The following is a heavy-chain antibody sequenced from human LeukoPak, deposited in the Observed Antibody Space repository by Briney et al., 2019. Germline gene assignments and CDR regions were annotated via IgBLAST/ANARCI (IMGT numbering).Heavy chain of an antibody. V-gene: IGHV1-18*01. CDR3: TGRGITASRIDY. J-gene: IGHJ4*02. D-gene: IGHD6-13*01. CDR2: ISASNGNT. Sequence: ASVKVSCKASDYTFPSHGLSWVRQASGQGLEWMGWISASNGNTDYAQKFQGRLTMTTDASTKTAYMELRSLRSDDTAMYYCTGRGITASRIDYWGQRTLVTVSS. CDR1: DYTFPSHG.